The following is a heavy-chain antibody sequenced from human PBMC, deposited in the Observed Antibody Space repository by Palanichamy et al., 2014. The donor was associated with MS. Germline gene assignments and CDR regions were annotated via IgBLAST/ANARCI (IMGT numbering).Heavy chain of an antibody. CDR3: ARGQFGSGWYEPIDY. V-gene: IGHV3-53*01. Sequence: VQLVESGGGLIQPGVSLRLSCAASGFTVSSNYMSWVRQAPGKGLEWVSVIYSGGSTYYADSVKGRFTISRDNSKNTLYLQMNSLRAEDTAVYYCARGQFGSGWYEPIDYWGQGTLVTVSS. D-gene: IGHD6-19*01. CDR1: GFTVSSNY. J-gene: IGHJ4*02. CDR2: IYSGGST.